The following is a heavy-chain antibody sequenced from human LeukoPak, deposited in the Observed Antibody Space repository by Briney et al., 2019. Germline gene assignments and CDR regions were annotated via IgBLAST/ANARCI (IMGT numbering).Heavy chain of an antibody. CDR3: ARESRSVVTRYFQH. CDR2: ISGSGGNT. CDR1: GFTFSNYG. J-gene: IGHJ1*01. V-gene: IGHV3-23*01. D-gene: IGHD4-23*01. Sequence: GGSLRLSCAASGFTFSNYGMSWVRQAPGKGLEWVSTISGSGGNTYDADSVKGRFTTSRDNAKNSLYLQMNSLRADDTAIYYCARESRSVVTRYFQHWGQGTLVTVSS.